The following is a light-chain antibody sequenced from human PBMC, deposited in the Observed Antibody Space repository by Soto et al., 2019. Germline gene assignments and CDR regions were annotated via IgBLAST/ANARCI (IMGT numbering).Light chain of an antibody. Sequence: QSALTQPASVSGSPGQSLTISCTGTSSDVGYYNLVSWYQQHPGKAPKVMIYEGTKRPSGVSNRFSGSKSGNTDSLTISGLQAEDEADYYCCSYAGSGSLVFGGGTKLTVL. V-gene: IGLV2-23*01. CDR1: SSDVGYYNL. CDR3: CSYAGSGSLV. J-gene: IGLJ3*02. CDR2: EGT.